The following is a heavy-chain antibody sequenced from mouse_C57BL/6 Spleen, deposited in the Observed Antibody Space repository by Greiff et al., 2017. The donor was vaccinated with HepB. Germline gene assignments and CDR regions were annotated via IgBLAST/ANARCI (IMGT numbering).Heavy chain of an antibody. CDR2: ISYDGSN. Sequence: EVQLQESGPGLVKPSQSLSLTCSVTGYSITSGYYWNWIRQFPGNKLEWMGYISYDGSNNYNPSLKNRISITRDTSKNQFFLKLNSVTTEDTATYYCAREDYYYGSSELWYAMDYWGQGTSVTVSS. V-gene: IGHV3-6*01. CDR1: GYSITSGYY. D-gene: IGHD1-1*01. J-gene: IGHJ4*01. CDR3: AREDYYYGSSELWYAMDY.